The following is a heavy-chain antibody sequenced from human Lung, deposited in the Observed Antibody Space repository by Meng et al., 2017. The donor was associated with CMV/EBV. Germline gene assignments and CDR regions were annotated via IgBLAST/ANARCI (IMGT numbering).Heavy chain of an antibody. D-gene: IGHD3-10*01. Sequence: VHVKGSGPGLLKPSQPLSLTCSVSGRSINSDDYDWPWIRQPPGRGLEWIGLTYSSGKTFYTPSLRSRVTISIDTPSSQFFLMLASVTAADTAVYYCARERRHWCGSGSFDFWGQGTLVTVSS. V-gene: IGHV4-30-4*01. J-gene: IGHJ4*02. CDR3: ARERRHWCGSGSFDF. CDR1: GRSINSDDYD. CDR2: TYSSGKT.